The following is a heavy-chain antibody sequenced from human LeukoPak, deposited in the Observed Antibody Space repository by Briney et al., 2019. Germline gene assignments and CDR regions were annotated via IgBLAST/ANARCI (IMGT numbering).Heavy chain of an antibody. CDR3: ARVNQQYYYGSGIYRFYYYGMDV. Sequence: GGSLRLSCAASRFTFSSYALHWVRQAPGEGLEWVSVISYDGSNKYYADSVKGRFTISRDNSENTLYLQMNSLRAEDTAVYYCARVNQQYYYGSGIYRFYYYGMDVWGRGTTVTVSS. V-gene: IGHV3-30-3*01. CDR1: RFTFSSYA. D-gene: IGHD3-10*01. J-gene: IGHJ6*02. CDR2: ISYDGSNK.